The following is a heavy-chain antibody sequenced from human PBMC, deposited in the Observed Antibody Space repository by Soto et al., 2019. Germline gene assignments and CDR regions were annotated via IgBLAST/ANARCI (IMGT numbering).Heavy chain of an antibody. CDR3: ARLRIATNNYKWFDP. Sequence: PSETLSLNCSVSGVALNSGNYYWIWLRQVPGKGLEWIGHIYVTGAVDYNPSLRDRITISQDTSERQFSLNLRLVTAADMAVYYCARLRIATNNYKWFDPWGQGTLVTVSS. J-gene: IGHJ5*02. CDR1: GVALNSGNYY. CDR2: IYVTGAV. D-gene: IGHD2-21*01. V-gene: IGHV4-31*03.